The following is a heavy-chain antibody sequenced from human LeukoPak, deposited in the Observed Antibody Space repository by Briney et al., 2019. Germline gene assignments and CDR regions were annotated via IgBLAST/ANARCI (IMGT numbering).Heavy chain of an antibody. D-gene: IGHD1-26*01. Sequence: PGGSLRLSCAASGFTFSSYAMHWVRQAPGKGLEWVAVISYDGSNKYYADSVKGRFTISRDNSKNTLYLQMNSLRAEDTAVYYCAKDREATFDYWGQGTLVTVSS. J-gene: IGHJ4*02. CDR1: GFTFSSYA. CDR3: AKDREATFDY. V-gene: IGHV3-30*04. CDR2: ISYDGSNK.